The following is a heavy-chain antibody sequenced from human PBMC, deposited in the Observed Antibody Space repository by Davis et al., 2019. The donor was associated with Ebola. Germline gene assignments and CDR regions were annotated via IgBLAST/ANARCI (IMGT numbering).Heavy chain of an antibody. V-gene: IGHV3-11*01. CDR1: GFTVSSNH. Sequence: GESLKISCAASGFTVSSNHMSWVRQAPGKGLEWISNIRTNSEGTTKHAESVKGRFTISRDNAKNSLYLQMNSLRTEDTAVYYCARALPAEYSPIDYWGQGTLVTVSS. CDR2: IRTNSEGTT. J-gene: IGHJ4*02. D-gene: IGHD2-15*01. CDR3: ARALPAEYSPIDY.